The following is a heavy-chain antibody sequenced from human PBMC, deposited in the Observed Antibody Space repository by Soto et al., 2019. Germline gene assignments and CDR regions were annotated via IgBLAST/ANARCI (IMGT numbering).Heavy chain of an antibody. V-gene: IGHV1-69*12. Sequence: QVQLVQSGAEVKKPGSSVKVSCKASGGTFSSYAISWVRQTPGQGLEWMGGIIPIFGTANYAQKFQGRVTITADESTSTAYMELSSLRSEDTAVYYCARDGRTTGTTVNYYGMDVWGQGTTVTVSS. CDR1: GGTFSSYA. J-gene: IGHJ6*02. CDR2: IIPIFGTA. CDR3: ARDGRTTGTTVNYYGMDV. D-gene: IGHD1-1*01.